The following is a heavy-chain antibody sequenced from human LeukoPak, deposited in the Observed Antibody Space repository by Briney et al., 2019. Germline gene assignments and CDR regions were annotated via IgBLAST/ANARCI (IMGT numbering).Heavy chain of an antibody. Sequence: GGSLRLSCAASGFTFSSYGMSWVRQAPGKGLEWVSAISGSGGSTYYADSVGGRFTISRDNSKNTLYLQMNSLRAEDTAVYYCAKDAVGYCSSTSCYAGNYYYYYMDVWGKGTTVTISS. CDR1: GFTFSSYG. D-gene: IGHD2-2*01. CDR3: AKDAVGYCSSTSCYAGNYYYYYMDV. CDR2: ISGSGGST. V-gene: IGHV3-23*01. J-gene: IGHJ6*03.